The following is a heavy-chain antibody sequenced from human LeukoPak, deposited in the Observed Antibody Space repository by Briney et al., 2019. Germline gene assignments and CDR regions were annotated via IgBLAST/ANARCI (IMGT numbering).Heavy chain of an antibody. D-gene: IGHD4/OR15-4a*01. CDR2: VNAGSGYA. CDR3: ARETYGAFDY. Sequence: ASVKVSCKASGYSFTKYAIHWVRQAPGQRLEWMGWVNAGSGYAKYSQEFQGRVTINSDTSATTVYMELSSLRFEDMAMYYCARETYGAFDYWGRGTLVTVPS. V-gene: IGHV1-3*03. J-gene: IGHJ4*02. CDR1: GYSFTKYA.